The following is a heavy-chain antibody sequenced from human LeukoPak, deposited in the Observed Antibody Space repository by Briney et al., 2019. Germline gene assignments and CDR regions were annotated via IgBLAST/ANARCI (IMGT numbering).Heavy chain of an antibody. CDR2: ISYDGSNK. Sequence: GGSLRLPCAASGVTFSSYAMHWVRQAPGKGLEWVAVISYDGSNKYYADSVKGRFTISRDNSKNTLYLQMNSLRAEDTAVYYCARDSDWNYDWGQGTLVTVSS. V-gene: IGHV3-30-3*01. D-gene: IGHD1-7*01. CDR3: ARDSDWNYD. CDR1: GVTFSSYA. J-gene: IGHJ4*02.